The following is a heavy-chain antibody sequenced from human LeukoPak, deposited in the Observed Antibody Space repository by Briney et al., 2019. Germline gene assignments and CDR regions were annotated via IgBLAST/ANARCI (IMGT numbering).Heavy chain of an antibody. CDR2: IRYDGSNK. D-gene: IGHD3-10*01. V-gene: IGHV3-30*02. J-gene: IGHJ4*02. CDR3: AKEGNQYGSSMYFFDY. CDR1: GFTFSSYG. Sequence: GGSLRLSCAASGFTFSSYGMHWVRQAPGKGLEWVAFIRYDGSNKYYADSVKGRFTISRDNSKNTLYLEMNSLRAEDTAVHYCAKEGNQYGSSMYFFDYWGQGTLVTVSS.